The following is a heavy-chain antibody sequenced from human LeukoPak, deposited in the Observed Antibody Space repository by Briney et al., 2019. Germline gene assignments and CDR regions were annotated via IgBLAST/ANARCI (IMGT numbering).Heavy chain of an antibody. CDR2: ISRSGSTK. D-gene: IGHD3-10*01. CDR3: ARESGYYGSGSYSNWFDP. V-gene: IGHV3-48*03. Sequence: GGSLRLSCAASRFTFSSYEMNWVRQAPGKGLGWVSYISRSGSTKYYADSVKGRFTISRDNAKNSLYLQMNSLRAEDTAVYYCARESGYYGSGSYSNWFDPWGQGTLVTVSS. CDR1: RFTFSSYE. J-gene: IGHJ5*02.